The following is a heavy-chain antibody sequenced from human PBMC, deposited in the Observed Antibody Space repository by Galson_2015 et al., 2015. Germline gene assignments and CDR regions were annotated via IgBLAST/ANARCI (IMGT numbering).Heavy chain of an antibody. CDR1: GFTFSSYW. D-gene: IGHD3-3*01. Sequence: SLRLSCAASGFTFSSYWMSWVRQAPGKGLEWVANIKQDGSEKYYVDSVKGRFTISRDNAKNSLYLQMNSLRAEDTAVYYCARDPYYDFWSGADAFEIWGQGTMVTVSS. CDR2: IKQDGSEK. CDR3: ARDPYYDFWSGADAFEI. V-gene: IGHV3-7*04. J-gene: IGHJ3*02.